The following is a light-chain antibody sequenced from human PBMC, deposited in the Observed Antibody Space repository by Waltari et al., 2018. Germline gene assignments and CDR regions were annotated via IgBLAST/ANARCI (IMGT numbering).Light chain of an antibody. CDR2: ENT. V-gene: IGLV1-51*02. Sequence: QSVLPQPPSVSAAPGQRVTISCSGGSSHIGNYYVSWYRQFPGTAPKLLTYENTERPSGIPGRCSGSKSGTTATLDITGLQAGDEADYYCGTWDSSLSGVVFGGGTHLTVL. J-gene: IGLJ7*01. CDR3: GTWDSSLSGVV. CDR1: SSHIGNYY.